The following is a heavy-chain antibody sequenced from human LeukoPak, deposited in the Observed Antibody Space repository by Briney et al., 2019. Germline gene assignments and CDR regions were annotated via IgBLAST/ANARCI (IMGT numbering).Heavy chain of an antibody. CDR2: IYDSGTT. V-gene: IGHV4-59*08. J-gene: IGHJ4*02. D-gene: IGHD3-22*01. CDR3: ARQNYYDGSGLFDY. Sequence: SETLSLTCTVSGGSISSHYWSWIRQPPGKGLEWIGYIYDSGTTNYNPSLKSRVIISVDTSKNQFSLKLSSVTAADTAVYYCARQNYYDGSGLFDYWGQGTLVTVSS. CDR1: GGSISSHY.